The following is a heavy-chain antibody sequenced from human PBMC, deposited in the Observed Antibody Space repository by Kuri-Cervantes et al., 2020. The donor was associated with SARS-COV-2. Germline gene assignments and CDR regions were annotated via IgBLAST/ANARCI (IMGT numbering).Heavy chain of an antibody. D-gene: IGHD3-9*01. V-gene: IGHV1-69*06. CDR1: GGTFSSYA. J-gene: IGHJ4*02. CDR3: ARGNYDILTGSHWYFDY. CDR2: IIPIFGTA. Sequence: SVKVSCKASGGTFSSYAISWVRQAPGQGLEWMGGIIPIFGTANYAQKFQGRVTITADKSTSTAYMELSSLRSEDTAVYYCARGNYDILTGSHWYFDYWGQGTLVTVSS.